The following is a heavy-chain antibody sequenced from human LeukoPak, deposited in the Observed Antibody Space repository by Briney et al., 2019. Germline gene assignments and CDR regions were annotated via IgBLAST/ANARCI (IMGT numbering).Heavy chain of an antibody. Sequence: SETLSLTCTVSGGTISSSNYYWGWIRQPPGKGLEWIGSIYYSGTTYYNPSLKSRVTISVDTSKSQFSLRLTSVTAADTAVYYCVRHVRFLEWLSSYYFDYWGQGTLVTVYS. J-gene: IGHJ4*02. CDR3: VRHVRFLEWLSSYYFDY. V-gene: IGHV4-39*01. D-gene: IGHD3-3*01. CDR2: IYYSGTT. CDR1: GGTISSSNYY.